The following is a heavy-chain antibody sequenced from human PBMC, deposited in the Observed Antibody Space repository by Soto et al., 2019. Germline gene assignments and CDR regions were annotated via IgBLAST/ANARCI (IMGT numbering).Heavy chain of an antibody. CDR1: GFTFSSYW. D-gene: IGHD3-10*01. V-gene: IGHV3-7*01. CDR2: IKQDGSEK. CDR3: ARDLTWVLWFGELLYPLNYDYYMDV. Sequence: GGSLRLSCVASGFTFSSYWMSWVRQAPGKGLEWVANIKQDGSEKYYVDSVKGRFTISRDNAKNSLYLQMNSLRAEDTAVYYCARDLTWVLWFGELLYPLNYDYYMDVWGKGTTVTVSS. J-gene: IGHJ6*03.